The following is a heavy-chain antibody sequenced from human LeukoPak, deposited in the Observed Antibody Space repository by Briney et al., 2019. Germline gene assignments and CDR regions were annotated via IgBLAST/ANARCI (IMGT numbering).Heavy chain of an antibody. CDR2: ISSSSSYI. CDR1: GFIFSSYN. CDR3: ARDATSIVVVARRAFDI. V-gene: IGHV3-21*01. D-gene: IGHD2-15*01. J-gene: IGHJ3*02. Sequence: GGSLRLSCAASGFIFSSYNMNWVRQAPGKGLEWVSSISSSSSYIYYADSVKGRFTISRDNAKNSLYLQMNSLRAEDTAVYYCARDATSIVVVARRAFDIWGQGTMVTVSS.